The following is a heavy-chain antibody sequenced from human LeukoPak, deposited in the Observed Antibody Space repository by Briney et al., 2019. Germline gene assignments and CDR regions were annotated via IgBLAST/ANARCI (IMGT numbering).Heavy chain of an antibody. J-gene: IGHJ4*02. CDR2: ISGSGDST. Sequence: GGSLRLSCAASGFTFSSYAMSWVRQAPGKGLEWVSGISGSGDSTSYADSVKGRFTISRDTSKNTLFLQMNSLRAEDTAVYYCAKTDYSGSGKRGSYFDYWGLGTRVTVSS. CDR3: AKTDYSGSGKRGSYFDY. V-gene: IGHV3-23*01. CDR1: GFTFSSYA. D-gene: IGHD3-10*01.